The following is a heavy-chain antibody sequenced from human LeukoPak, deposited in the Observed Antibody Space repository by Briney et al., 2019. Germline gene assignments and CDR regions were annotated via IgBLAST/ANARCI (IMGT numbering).Heavy chain of an antibody. CDR2: IYYSGST. CDR1: GGSISNYY. Sequence: SETLSLTCAASGGSISNYYWSWIRQAPGKGLEWVGSIYYSGSTNYNHSLKSRVTISVDTSKNQFSLKLSSVTAADTAVYYCAAYSSRVGPFFDYWGQGTLVTVSS. V-gene: IGHV4-59*08. CDR3: AAYSSRVGPFFDY. D-gene: IGHD6-13*01. J-gene: IGHJ4*02.